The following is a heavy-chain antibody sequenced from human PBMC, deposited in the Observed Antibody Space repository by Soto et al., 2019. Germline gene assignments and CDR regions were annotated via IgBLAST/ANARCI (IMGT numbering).Heavy chain of an antibody. D-gene: IGHD3-3*01. CDR2: IIPIFGTA. J-gene: IGHJ4*02. V-gene: IGHV1-69*13. Sequence: AASVKVSCKASGGTFSSYAISWVRQAPGQGLEWMGGIIPIFGTANYAQKFQGRVTITADESTSTAYMELSSLRSEDTAVYYCARGREYNYDFWSGYYRWGQGTLVTVSS. CDR1: GGTFSSYA. CDR3: ARGREYNYDFWSGYYR.